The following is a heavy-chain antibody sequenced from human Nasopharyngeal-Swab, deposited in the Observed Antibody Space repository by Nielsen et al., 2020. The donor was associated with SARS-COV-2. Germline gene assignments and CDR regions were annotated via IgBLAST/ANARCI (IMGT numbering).Heavy chain of an antibody. CDR3: ARAHDSSGYYQRRSYFDY. Sequence: WIRQPPGKGLEWVSSTSSRSGDISYTDSVKGRFSISRDNAKNSLYLQMNSLRAEDTAVYYCARAHDSSGYYQRRSYFDYWGQGTLVTVSS. V-gene: IGHV3-21*01. CDR2: TSSRSGDI. D-gene: IGHD3-22*01. J-gene: IGHJ4*02.